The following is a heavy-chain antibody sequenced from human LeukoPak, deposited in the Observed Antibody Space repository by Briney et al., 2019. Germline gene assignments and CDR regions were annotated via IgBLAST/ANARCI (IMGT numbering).Heavy chain of an antibody. J-gene: IGHJ4*02. CDR2: IKSKGDGYTT. CDR3: TTDRGLTMIRGVLVD. D-gene: IGHD3-10*01. V-gene: IGHV3-15*01. Sequence: GGSLRLSCAASGFTFANAWMTWVRQAPGKGLEWVGRIKSKGDGYTTDYAEPVKGRFSMSRDDSEATMYLQMYGLEAEDTAVYYCTTDRGLTMIRGVLVDWGLGALVTVSS. CDR1: GFTFANAW.